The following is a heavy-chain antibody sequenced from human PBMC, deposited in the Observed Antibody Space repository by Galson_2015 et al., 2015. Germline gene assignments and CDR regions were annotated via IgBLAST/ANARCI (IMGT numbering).Heavy chain of an antibody. CDR1: GFTFDDCA. CDR2: ISWNSGRI. J-gene: IGHJ3*02. Sequence: SLRLSCAASGFTFDDCAMHWVRQAPGKGLEWVSGISWNSGRIGYADSVKGRFTISRDNSKNTLYLQMNSLRAEDTAVYYCARELRTSRAFDIWGQGTMVTVSS. D-gene: IGHD2-2*01. CDR3: ARELRTSRAFDI. V-gene: IGHV3-9*01.